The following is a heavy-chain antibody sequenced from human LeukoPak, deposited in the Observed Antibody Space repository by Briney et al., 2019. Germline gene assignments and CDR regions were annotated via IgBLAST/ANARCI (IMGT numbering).Heavy chain of an antibody. D-gene: IGHD1-26*01. J-gene: IGHJ4*02. CDR1: GGSISSYY. Sequence: PSETLSLTCTVSGGSISSYYWSWIRQPPGKGLEWIGEINQSGSTNYNPSLKSRVTISVDTSKNQFSLKLSSVTAADTAVYYCARHFAHSGSYLVYYFDYWGQGTLVTVSS. V-gene: IGHV4-34*01. CDR2: INQSGST. CDR3: ARHFAHSGSYLVYYFDY.